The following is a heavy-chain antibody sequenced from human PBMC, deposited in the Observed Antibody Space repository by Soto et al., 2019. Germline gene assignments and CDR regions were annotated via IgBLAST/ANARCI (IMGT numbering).Heavy chain of an antibody. CDR1: GGSISSGDYY. CDR3: ARDRGVAMTVDY. J-gene: IGHJ4*02. D-gene: IGHD3-3*01. CDR2: IYYSGST. V-gene: IGHV4-30-4*01. Sequence: PSETLSLTCTVSGGSISSGDYYWSWIRQPPGKGLEWIGYIYYSGSTYYNPSLKSRVTISVDTSENQFSLKLSSVTAADTAFYYCARDRGVAMTVDYWGQGTLVTVSS.